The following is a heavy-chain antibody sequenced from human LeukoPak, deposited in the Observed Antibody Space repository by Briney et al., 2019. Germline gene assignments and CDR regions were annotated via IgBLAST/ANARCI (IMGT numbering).Heavy chain of an antibody. J-gene: IGHJ4*02. D-gene: IGHD3-3*01. CDR3: AKALTYYDFWSGSYYFDY. CDR1: GFTFSSYA. CDR2: ISGSGGST. V-gene: IGHV3-23*01. Sequence: PGGSLRLSRAASGFTFSSYAMSWVRQAPGKGLEWVSAISGSGGSTYYADSVKGRFTISRDNSKNTLYLQMNSLRAEDTAVYCCAKALTYYDFWSGSYYFDYWGQGTLVTVSS.